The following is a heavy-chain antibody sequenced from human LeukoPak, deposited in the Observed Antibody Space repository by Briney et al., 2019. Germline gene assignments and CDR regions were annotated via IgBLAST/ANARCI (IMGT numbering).Heavy chain of an antibody. CDR3: ARDQDFWSGYFGY. V-gene: IGHV1-2*02. Sequence: ASVKVSCKASGYTFTGYYMHWVRQAPGQGLEWMGWINPNSGGTNYAQKFQGRVTMTRDTSISTAYMELSRLRSDDTAVYYCARDQDFWSGYFGYWGQGTLVTVSS. D-gene: IGHD3-3*01. CDR1: GYTFTGYY. CDR2: INPNSGGT. J-gene: IGHJ4*02.